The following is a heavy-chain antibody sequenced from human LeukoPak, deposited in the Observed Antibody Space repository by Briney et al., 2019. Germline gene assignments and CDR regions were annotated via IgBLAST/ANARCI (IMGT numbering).Heavy chain of an antibody. CDR2: ISAYNGNT. CDR1: GYTFTGYY. Sequence: ASVKVSCKASGYTFTGYYMHWVRQAPGQGLEWMGWISAYNGNTNYAQKLQGRVTMTTDTSTSTAYMELRSLRSDDTAVYYCAKNSGSYGSLIDYWGQGTLVTVSS. D-gene: IGHD1-26*01. V-gene: IGHV1-18*04. CDR3: AKNSGSYGSLIDY. J-gene: IGHJ4*02.